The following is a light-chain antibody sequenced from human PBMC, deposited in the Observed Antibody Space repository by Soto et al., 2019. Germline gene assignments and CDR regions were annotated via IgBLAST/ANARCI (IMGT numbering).Light chain of an antibody. J-gene: IGKJ5*01. Sequence: DIQMTQSPSSLSASVGNRVSISCRASQGITNHLAWYQQKPGEAPKVLIYAASTLQPGVPSRFSGSGSGTDFTLSINSLQPDDIATYYCQNYDTAPITFGQGTRLEIK. CDR1: QGITNH. CDR2: AAS. V-gene: IGKV1-27*01. CDR3: QNYDTAPIT.